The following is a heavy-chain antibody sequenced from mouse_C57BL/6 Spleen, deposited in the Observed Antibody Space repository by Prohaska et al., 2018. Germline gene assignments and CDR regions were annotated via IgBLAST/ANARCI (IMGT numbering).Heavy chain of an antibody. CDR3: TAPAGCSDY. D-gene: IGHD4-1*01. Sequence: EVKLEESGGGLVQPGGSMKLSCVASGFTFSNYWMNWVRQSPEKGLEWVAQIRLKSDNYATHYAESVKGRFTISREDSKSRFYLQRNNLRAEDTGIYYCTAPAGCSDYWGQGTTLTVSS. J-gene: IGHJ2*01. CDR1: GFTFSNYW. V-gene: IGHV6-3*01. CDR2: IRLKSDNYAT.